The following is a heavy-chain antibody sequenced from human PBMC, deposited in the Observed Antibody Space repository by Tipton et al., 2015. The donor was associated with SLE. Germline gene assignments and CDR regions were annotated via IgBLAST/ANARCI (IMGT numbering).Heavy chain of an antibody. D-gene: IGHD2-2*02. CDR2: IYHSGST. CDR3: ASIPYDYSYGLDV. V-gene: IGHV4-61*01. J-gene: IGHJ6*02. CDR1: GGSVSSGSYY. Sequence: TLSLTCTVSGGSVSSGSYYWSWIRQPPGKGLEWIGEIYHSGSTNYNASLKSRVTISVGTSKNQFFLKVSSVTAADTAVYYCASIPYDYSYGLDVWGQGTTVTVSS.